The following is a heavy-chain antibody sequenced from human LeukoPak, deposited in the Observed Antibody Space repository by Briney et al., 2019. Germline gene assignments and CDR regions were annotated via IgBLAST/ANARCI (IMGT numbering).Heavy chain of an antibody. CDR3: ARDHGSAYYRAPRH. CDR2: INPSGGST. CDR1: GYIFTNYY. V-gene: IGHV1-46*01. D-gene: IGHD3-10*01. J-gene: IGHJ4*02. Sequence: ASVKVSCKASGYIFTNYYMHWVRQAPGQGLEWMGTINPSGGSTTYAQKFQGRVTMTRDTSTSTVYMELSSLRSEDTAVYYCARDHGSAYYRAPRHWGQGTLVTVSS.